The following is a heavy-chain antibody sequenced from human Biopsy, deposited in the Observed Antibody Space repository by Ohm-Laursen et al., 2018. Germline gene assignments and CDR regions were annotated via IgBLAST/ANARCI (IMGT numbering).Heavy chain of an antibody. D-gene: IGHD6-19*01. CDR2: ISYSGST. CDR3: AKHGSGWTGDDALHI. V-gene: IGHV4-59*08. Sequence: GTPSLTCTVSGGSISGPSWSWIRQAPGRGLEWVGYISYSGSTSNNPSLKSRITISVDTSKNQISLKVTSVTAADTAVYYCAKHGSGWTGDDALHIWGQGTMVTVSS. CDR1: GGSISGPS. J-gene: IGHJ3*02.